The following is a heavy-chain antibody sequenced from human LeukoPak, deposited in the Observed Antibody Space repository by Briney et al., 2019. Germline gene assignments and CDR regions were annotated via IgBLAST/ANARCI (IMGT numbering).Heavy chain of an antibody. D-gene: IGHD3-22*01. J-gene: IGHJ4*02. V-gene: IGHV4-30-2*01. Sequence: SETLSLTCAVSGGSISSGGYSWSWIRQPPRKGLEWIGYIYHSGSTYYNPSLKSRVTISVDRSKNQFSLKLSSVTAADTAVYYCARGMYYYDSSGYSYSYYFDYWGQGTLVTVSS. CDR1: GGSISSGGYS. CDR3: ARGMYYYDSSGYSYSYYFDY. CDR2: IYHSGST.